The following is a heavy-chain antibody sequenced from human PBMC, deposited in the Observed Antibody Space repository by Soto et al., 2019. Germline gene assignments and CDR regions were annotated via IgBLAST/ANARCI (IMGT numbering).Heavy chain of an antibody. J-gene: IGHJ4*02. V-gene: IGHV4-39*01. D-gene: IGHD3-9*01. CDR2: VYYSGST. Sequence: SETLSLTWTVSGGSVSSSSYCWGWVRQPPGKGLEWIGSVYYSGSTYYNPSLESPVTISVDKSKNQFSLKLMSLSAADTVVFYCGRLEGLAKFPPYFAYRVQGALDTVSP. CDR3: GRLEGLAKFPPYFAY. CDR1: GGSVSSSSYC.